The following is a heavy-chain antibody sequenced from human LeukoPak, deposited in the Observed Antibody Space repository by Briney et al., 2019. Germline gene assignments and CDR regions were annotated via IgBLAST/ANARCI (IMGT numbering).Heavy chain of an antibody. J-gene: IGHJ6*02. D-gene: IGHD3-10*01. V-gene: IGHV3-30-3*01. Sequence: GGSLRLSCAASGFTFSSYAMHWVRQAPGKGLEWVAVISYDGSNKYYADSVKGRFTISRDNSKNTLYLQMNSLRAEDTAVYYCARDKTEPMVRGVIITPLAYYGMDVWGQGTTVTVSS. CDR2: ISYDGSNK. CDR3: ARDKTEPMVRGVIITPLAYYGMDV. CDR1: GFTFSSYA.